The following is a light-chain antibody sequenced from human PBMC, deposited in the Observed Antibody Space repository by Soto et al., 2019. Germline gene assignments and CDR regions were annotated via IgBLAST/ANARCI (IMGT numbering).Light chain of an antibody. CDR2: GAS. J-gene: IGKJ1*01. V-gene: IGKV3-20*01. CDR3: QQYGHSLWT. Sequence: EIVMPQSPATLSVSPGERATLSCRASQNILSNLAWYQQKPGQAPRLLIYGASSRATGIPDRFSGSGSGTDFTLTISRLEPEDYAVYYCQQYGHSLWTFGQGTKVDI. CDR1: QNILSN.